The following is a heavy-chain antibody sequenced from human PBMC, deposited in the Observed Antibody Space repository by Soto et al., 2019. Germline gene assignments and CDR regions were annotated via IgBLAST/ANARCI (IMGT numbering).Heavy chain of an antibody. CDR3: ARRLGGKYYYYGMDV. J-gene: IGHJ6*02. CDR2: INPNSGGT. V-gene: IGHV1-2*02. D-gene: IGHD2-15*01. CDR1: GYTFTGYY. Sequence: ASVKVSCKASGYTFTGYYMHWVRQAPGQGLEWMGWINPNSGGTNYAQKFQGRVTMTRDTSISTAYMELSRLRSDDTAVYYCARRLGGKYYYYGMDVWGQGTTVTVSS.